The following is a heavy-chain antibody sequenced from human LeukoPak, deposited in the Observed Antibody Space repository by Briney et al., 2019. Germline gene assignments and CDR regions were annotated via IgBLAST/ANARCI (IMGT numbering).Heavy chain of an antibody. J-gene: IGHJ4*02. CDR1: GFTFSSYA. V-gene: IGHV3-30-3*01. CDR3: ARAIIVVVPAAVGGYFDY. CDR2: ISYDGSNK. Sequence: GGSLRLSCAASGFTFSSYAMHWVRQAPGKGLEWVAVISYDGSNKYYADSVKGRFTISRDNSKNTLYLQMNSLRAEDTAVYYCARAIIVVVPAAVGGYFDYWGQGTLVTVSS. D-gene: IGHD2-2*01.